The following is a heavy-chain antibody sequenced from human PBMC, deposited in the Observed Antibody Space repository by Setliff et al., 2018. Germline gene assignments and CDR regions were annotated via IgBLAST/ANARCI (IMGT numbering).Heavy chain of an antibody. J-gene: IGHJ4*02. D-gene: IGHD6-19*01. V-gene: IGHV1-69*08. CDR3: ARRVRIAVLHLYYFEY. Sequence: SVKVSCKASGGTFSIYTISWVRQAPGQGLEWMGRIIPIFGTANYAQKFQGRVTITADKSTSTAYMELSSLRSEDTAVYYCARRVRIAVLHLYYFEYWGQGTLVTVSS. CDR2: IIPIFGTA. CDR1: GGTFSIYT.